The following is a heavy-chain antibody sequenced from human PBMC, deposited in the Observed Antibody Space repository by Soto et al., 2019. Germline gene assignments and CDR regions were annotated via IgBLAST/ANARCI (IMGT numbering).Heavy chain of an antibody. CDR1: GLTFSNYA. CDR3: AKAYFVWSSEQPYYFDY. D-gene: IGHD3-16*01. J-gene: IGHJ4*02. Sequence: EVQLLDSGGGLVQPGRSLRLSCAASGLTFSNYAMTWVRQGPGKGLEWVSGISGSGGRSYYADSVKGRFTISRDNSKSTLYLQMNSLRAEDTAVYYCAKAYFVWSSEQPYYFDYWGQGTLVTVSS. CDR2: ISGSGGRS. V-gene: IGHV3-23*01.